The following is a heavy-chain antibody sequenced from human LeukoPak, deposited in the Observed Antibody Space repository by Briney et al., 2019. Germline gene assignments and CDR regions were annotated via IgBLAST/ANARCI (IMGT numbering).Heavy chain of an antibody. D-gene: IGHD3-3*01. CDR1: GGTFSSYA. V-gene: IGHV1-69*13. J-gene: IGHJ4*02. Sequence: EASVKVSCKASGGTFSSYAISWVRQAPGQGLEWMGGIIPIFGTANYAQKFQGRVTITADESTSTAYMELSSLRSEDTAVYYCATVKFVGYDFWSGPVDYWGQGTLVTVSS. CDR3: ATVKFVGYDFWSGPVDY. CDR2: IIPIFGTA.